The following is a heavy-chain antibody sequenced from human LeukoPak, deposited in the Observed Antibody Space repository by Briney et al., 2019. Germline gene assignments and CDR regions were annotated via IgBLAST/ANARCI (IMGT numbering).Heavy chain of an antibody. CDR3: ARVLRRYYDSSLNY. CDR1: GYTFTSYG. CDR2: INPNSGGT. D-gene: IGHD3-22*01. Sequence: AASVKVSCKASGYTFTSYGISWVRQAPGQGLEWMGWINPNSGGTNYAQKFQGRVTMTRDTSISTAYMELSRLRSDDTAVYYCARVLRRYYDSSLNYWGQGTLVTVSS. J-gene: IGHJ4*02. V-gene: IGHV1-2*02.